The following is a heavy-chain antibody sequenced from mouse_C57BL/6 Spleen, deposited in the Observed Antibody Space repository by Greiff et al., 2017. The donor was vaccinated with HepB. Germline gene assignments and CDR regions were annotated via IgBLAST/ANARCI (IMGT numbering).Heavy chain of an antibody. CDR3: ARGLGSSYGFAY. CDR2: IDPSDSYT. D-gene: IGHD1-1*01. CDR1: GYTFTSYW. V-gene: IGHV1-50*01. J-gene: IGHJ3*01. Sequence: QVQLQQPGAELVKPGASVKLSCKASGYTFTSYWMQWVKQRPGQGLEWIGEIDPSDSYTNYNQKFKGKATLTVDTSSRTAYMQLSSLTSEDSAVYYCARGLGSSYGFAYWGQGTLVTVSA.